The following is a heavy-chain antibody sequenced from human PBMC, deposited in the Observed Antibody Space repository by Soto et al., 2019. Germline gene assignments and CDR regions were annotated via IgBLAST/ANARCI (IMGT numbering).Heavy chain of an antibody. CDR3: ARHALAAAGTRFYYYGMDV. CDR2: IYPGDSDT. Sequence: PGESLKISCKGSGYSFTSYWIGWVRQMPGKGLEWMGIIYPGDSDTRYSPSFQGQVTISADKSISTAYLQWSSLKASDTAMYYCARHALAAAGTRFYYYGMDVWGQGTTVTVSS. J-gene: IGHJ6*02. CDR1: GYSFTSYW. V-gene: IGHV5-51*01. D-gene: IGHD6-13*01.